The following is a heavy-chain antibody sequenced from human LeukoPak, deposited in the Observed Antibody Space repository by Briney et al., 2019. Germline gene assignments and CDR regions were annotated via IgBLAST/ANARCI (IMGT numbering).Heavy chain of an antibody. CDR1: GYTFTGYY. D-gene: IGHD3-22*01. CDR2: INPNSGGT. Sequence: ASVKVSCKASGYTFTGYYMHWVRQAPGQGLEWMGWINPNSGGTNYAQKLQGRVTMTTDTSTSTAYMELRSLRSDDTAVYYCARDGSKYYYDSSFTGWGQGTMVTVSS. CDR3: ARDGSKYYYDSSFTG. V-gene: IGHV1-2*02. J-gene: IGHJ3*01.